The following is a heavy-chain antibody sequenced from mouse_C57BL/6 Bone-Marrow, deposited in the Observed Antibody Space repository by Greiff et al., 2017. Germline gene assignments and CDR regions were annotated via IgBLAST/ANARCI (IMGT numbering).Heavy chain of an antibody. D-gene: IGHD1-1*01. CDR1: GYTFTDYY. Sequence: QVQLKESGAELVRPGASVKLSCKASGYTFTDYYINWVKQRPGQGLEWIARIYPGSGNTYYNEKFKGKATLTAEKSSSTAYMQLSSLTSEDSAVYFCTRNPNSYGKDRDYWGQGTSVTVSS. CDR2: IYPGSGNT. V-gene: IGHV1-76*01. CDR3: TRNPNSYGKDRDY. J-gene: IGHJ4*01.